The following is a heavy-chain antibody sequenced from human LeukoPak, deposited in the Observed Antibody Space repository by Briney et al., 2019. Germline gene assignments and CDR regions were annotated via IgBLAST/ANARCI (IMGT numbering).Heavy chain of an antibody. CDR1: GYTFISYG. V-gene: IGHV1-18*01. CDR3: ARDPSYLRALDY. J-gene: IGHJ4*02. Sequence: ASVKVSCKASGYTFISYGISWVRQAPGQGLEWMGWISAYNGNTNYAQKLRGRVTMTTDTSTSTAYMELRSLRSDDTAVYYCARDPSYLRALDYWGQGTLVTVSS. CDR2: ISAYNGNT. D-gene: IGHD1-26*01.